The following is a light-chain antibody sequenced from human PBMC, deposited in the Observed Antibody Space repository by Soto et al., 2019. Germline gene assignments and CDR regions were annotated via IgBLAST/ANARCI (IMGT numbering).Light chain of an antibody. V-gene: IGKV1-9*01. CDR3: QQVNTFLVT. Sequence: QLTQSPSSLSASVGDTVTITCRASLAVSNYVTWYQQKPGKAPKLLIYGTSTWQSGVPSRFSGSGSGTDFTLTISGLQAEDFATYYCQQVNTFLVTFGQGTRLEI. CDR1: LAVSNY. J-gene: IGKJ5*01. CDR2: GTS.